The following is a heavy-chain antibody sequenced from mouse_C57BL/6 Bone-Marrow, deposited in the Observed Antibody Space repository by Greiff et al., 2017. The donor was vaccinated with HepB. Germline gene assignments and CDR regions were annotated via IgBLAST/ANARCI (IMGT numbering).Heavy chain of an antibody. CDR1: GFTFSDYY. J-gene: IGHJ4*01. CDR3: ARHNYVRDYAMDY. Sequence: EVNVVESGGGLVQPGGSLKLSCAASGFTFSDYYMYWVRQTPEKRLEWVAYISNGGGSTYYPDTVKGRFTISRDNAKNTLYLQMSRLKSEDTAMYYCARHNYVRDYAMDYWGQGTSVTVSS. CDR2: ISNGGGST. V-gene: IGHV5-12*01. D-gene: IGHD2-1*01.